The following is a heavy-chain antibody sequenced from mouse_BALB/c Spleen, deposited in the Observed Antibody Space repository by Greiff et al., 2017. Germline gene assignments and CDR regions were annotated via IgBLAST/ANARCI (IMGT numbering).Heavy chain of an antibody. CDR1: GYTFTSYV. Sequence: VQLQQSGPELVKPGASVKMSCKASGYTFTSYVMHWVKQKPGQGLEWIGYINPYNDGTKYNEKFKGKATLTSDKSSSTAYMELSSLTSEDSAVYYCASRSHRYDVDYWGQGTTLTVSS. J-gene: IGHJ2*01. CDR3: ASRSHRYDVDY. CDR2: INPYNDGT. V-gene: IGHV1-14*01. D-gene: IGHD2-14*01.